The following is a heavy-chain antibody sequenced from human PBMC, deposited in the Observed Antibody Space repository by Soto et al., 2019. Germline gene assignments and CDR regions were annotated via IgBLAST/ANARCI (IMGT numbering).Heavy chain of an antibody. V-gene: IGHV1-46*01. CDR1: GFPFSSYY. Sequence: QVQLVQSGAEVKKPGASVKVSCRASGFPFSSYYMHWVRQAPGQGLEWVAMISPRGTTTFYAESFPGRVTVTRDTSTSTVFMEVGRLRSADTAIYYCAGGHAPDFYLYFDVWGRGTLVNVSP. CDR2: ISPRGTTT. D-gene: IGHD2-21*02. CDR3: AGGHAPDFYLYFDV. J-gene: IGHJ2*01.